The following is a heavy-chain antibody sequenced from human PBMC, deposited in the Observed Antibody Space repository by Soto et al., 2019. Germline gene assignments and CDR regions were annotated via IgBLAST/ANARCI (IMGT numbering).Heavy chain of an antibody. CDR1: GGFLSESY. Sequence: SETLSLTCAVYGGFLSESYWTWIRQPPGKGLEWIGEINHVGGTNYNPSLKSRVTMSVDTSQNQFSLRPISVTAADTAMYYCARRRYSYGHYYLDQWGHGTLVTV. CDR3: ARRRYSYGHYYLDQ. CDR2: INHVGGT. J-gene: IGHJ4*01. D-gene: IGHD5-18*01. V-gene: IGHV4-34*01.